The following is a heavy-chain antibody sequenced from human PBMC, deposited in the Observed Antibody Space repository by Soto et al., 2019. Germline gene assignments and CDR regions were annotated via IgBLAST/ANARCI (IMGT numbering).Heavy chain of an antibody. V-gene: IGHV1-69*13. CDR1: GGTFSTHA. Sequence: SVKVSGKASGGTFSTHAIIWVRQAPGHGLEWMGGIIPISGTTYYTQKFQGRVTITADEPTSTAFMELSSLKSEDTAVFYCARGYCSGGNCYSGMDVWGPGTMVTVSS. J-gene: IGHJ6*02. CDR2: IIPISGTT. D-gene: IGHD2-15*01. CDR3: ARGYCSGGNCYSGMDV.